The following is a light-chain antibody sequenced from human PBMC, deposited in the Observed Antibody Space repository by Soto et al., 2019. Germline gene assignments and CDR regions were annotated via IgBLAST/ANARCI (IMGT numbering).Light chain of an antibody. CDR3: QQLNSYPLT. J-gene: IGKJ4*01. Sequence: EIVWTPSHGTLSFSPGESAPLSCRASQSVSSSYLAWYQRKPGQATRLLIYGASSRATGIQDRFSGGGSGTDFTLTIRRLEPEDFATYYCQQLNSYPLTCGGGTTGDIK. CDR1: QSVSSSY. CDR2: GAS. V-gene: IGKV3-20*01.